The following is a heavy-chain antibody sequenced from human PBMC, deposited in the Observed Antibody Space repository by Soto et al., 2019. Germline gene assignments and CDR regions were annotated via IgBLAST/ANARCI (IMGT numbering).Heavy chain of an antibody. CDR2: IYYSGST. J-gene: IGHJ6*02. CDR3: ARAVVVPAAMKYYYYYYGMDV. D-gene: IGHD2-2*01. Sequence: SETLSLTCTVSGGSISSYYWSWIRQPPGKGLEWIGYIYYSGSTNYNPSLKSRVTISVDTSKNQFSLKLSSVTAADTAVYYCARAVVVPAAMKYYYYYYGMDVWGQGTTVTVSS. CDR1: GGSISSYY. V-gene: IGHV4-59*08.